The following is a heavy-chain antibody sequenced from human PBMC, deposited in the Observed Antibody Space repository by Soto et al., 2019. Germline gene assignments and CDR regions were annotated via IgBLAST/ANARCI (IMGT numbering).Heavy chain of an antibody. Sequence: QITLKESGPTLVKPTQTLTLTCSFSGFSLDSPAVGVNWIRQPPGKAPEWLALIYWDDDNHYSPSLKSRLTITEDTSKNQVVLTMTNMDPVDTATYYCAHGSGWLSDYWGQGTLVIVSS. D-gene: IGHD6-13*01. CDR1: GFSLDSPAVG. CDR3: AHGSGWLSDY. V-gene: IGHV2-5*02. J-gene: IGHJ4*02. CDR2: IYWDDDN.